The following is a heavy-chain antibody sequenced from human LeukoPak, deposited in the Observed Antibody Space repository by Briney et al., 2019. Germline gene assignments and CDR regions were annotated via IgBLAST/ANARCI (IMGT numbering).Heavy chain of an antibody. V-gene: IGHV3-48*01. CDR3: AIESSLRWGDAFDI. CDR1: GFTFSSYS. CDR2: ISSSSSTI. Sequence: GGPLRLSCAASGFTFSSYSMNWVRQAPGKGLEWVSYISSSSSTIYYADSVKGRFTISRDNAKNSLYLQMNSLRAEDTAVYYCAIESSLRWGDAFDIWGQGTMVTVSS. J-gene: IGHJ3*02. D-gene: IGHD2-2*01.